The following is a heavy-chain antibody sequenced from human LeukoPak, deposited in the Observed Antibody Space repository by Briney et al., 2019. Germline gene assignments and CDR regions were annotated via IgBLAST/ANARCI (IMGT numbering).Heavy chain of an antibody. CDR3: ARGSSGWYAYYYYYYMDV. D-gene: IGHD6-19*01. Sequence: ASVKVSCKASGYTFTGYYMHWVRQAPGQGLEWMGWINPNSGGTNYAQKFQGRVTMTRDTSISTAYMELSRLRSDDTAVYYCARGSSGWYAYYYYYYMDVWGKGTTVTVSS. J-gene: IGHJ6*03. CDR1: GYTFTGYY. CDR2: INPNSGGT. V-gene: IGHV1-2*02.